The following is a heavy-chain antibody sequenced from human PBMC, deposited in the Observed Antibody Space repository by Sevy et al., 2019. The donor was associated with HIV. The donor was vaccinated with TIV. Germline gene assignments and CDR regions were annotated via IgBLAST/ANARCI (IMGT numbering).Heavy chain of an antibody. CDR2: IRSKANSYAT. D-gene: IGHD2-2*01. CDR3: TRHCSSTSCYGNWFDP. CDR1: GFTFSGSA. J-gene: IGHJ5*02. Sequence: GSLRLSCAASGFTFSGSAMHWVRQASGKGLEWVGRIRSKANSYATAYAASVKGRFTISRDDSKNTAYLQMNSLKTEDTAVYYCTRHCSSTSCYGNWFDPWGQGTLVTVSS. V-gene: IGHV3-73*01.